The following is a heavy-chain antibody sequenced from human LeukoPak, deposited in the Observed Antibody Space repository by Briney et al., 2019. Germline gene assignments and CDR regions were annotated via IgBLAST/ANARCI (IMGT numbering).Heavy chain of an antibody. CDR3: AIYYDSSGYYSPFDY. CDR1: GFTFSSYS. CDR2: ISSSSSYI. D-gene: IGHD3-22*01. Sequence: PGGSLRLSCAASGFTFSSYSMNWVRQAPGKGLEWVSSISSSSSYIYYADSVKGRFTISTDNAKNSLYLQMNSLRAEDTAVYYCAIYYDSSGYYSPFDYWGQGTLVTVSS. V-gene: IGHV3-21*01. J-gene: IGHJ4*02.